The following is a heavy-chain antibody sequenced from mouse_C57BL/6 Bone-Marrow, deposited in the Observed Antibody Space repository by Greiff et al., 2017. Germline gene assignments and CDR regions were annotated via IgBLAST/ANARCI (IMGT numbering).Heavy chain of an antibody. Sequence: VHLVVSGPGLVAPSQSLSITCTVSGFSLTSYGVHWVRQPPGKGLEWLVVIWSDGSTTYNSALKSRLSISKDNSKSQVFLKMNSLQTDDTAMYYCARHGDYYYGSSYVHAMDYWGQGTSVTVSS. CDR3: ARHGDYYYGSSYVHAMDY. V-gene: IGHV2-6-1*01. J-gene: IGHJ4*01. CDR1: GFSLTSYG. CDR2: IWSDGST. D-gene: IGHD1-1*01.